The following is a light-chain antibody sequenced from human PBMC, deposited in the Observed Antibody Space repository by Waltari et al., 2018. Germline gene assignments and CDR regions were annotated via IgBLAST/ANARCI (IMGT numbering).Light chain of an antibody. CDR1: NIGRKS. V-gene: IGLV3-21*02. CDR2: DDS. Sequence: SYVLTQPPSVSVAPGQTARITCGGNNIGRKSGNWYQQKPGQAPVLVVYDDSDRPSGIPDRVSGSNSGNTAALTISRVGAGDEADYYCQVWDRSSDHSVFGTGTKVTVL. CDR3: QVWDRSSDHSV. J-gene: IGLJ1*01.